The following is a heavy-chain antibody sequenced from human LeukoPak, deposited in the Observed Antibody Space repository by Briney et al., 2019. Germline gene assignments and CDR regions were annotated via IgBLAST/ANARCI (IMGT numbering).Heavy chain of an antibody. V-gene: IGHV3-23*01. Sequence: PGGSLRLSCAASGFTFSSYAMSWVRQAPGKGLEWVSAISGSGGSTYYAASVKGRFTISRDNSKNTLYLQMNSLRAEDTAVYYCAKDVWFGKDRKPYWGQGTLVTVSS. D-gene: IGHD3-10*01. CDR2: ISGSGGST. J-gene: IGHJ4*02. CDR3: AKDVWFGKDRKPY. CDR1: GFTFSSYA.